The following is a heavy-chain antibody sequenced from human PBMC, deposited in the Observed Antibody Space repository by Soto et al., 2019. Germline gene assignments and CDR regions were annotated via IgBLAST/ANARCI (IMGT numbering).Heavy chain of an antibody. V-gene: IGHV4-61*01. CDR2: LHSTGST. D-gene: IGHD4-17*01. J-gene: IGHJ5*02. Sequence: PSETLSLTCTVSGDSVNSGSYSWSWIRQPPGKGLEWIGYLHSTGSTKYNPSVKSRVTISVDTSRNQISLRLSSVTAADTAVYYCARKNYGGNEGEWFDPWGQGTLVTVSS. CDR3: ARKNYGGNEGEWFDP. CDR1: GDSVNSGSYS.